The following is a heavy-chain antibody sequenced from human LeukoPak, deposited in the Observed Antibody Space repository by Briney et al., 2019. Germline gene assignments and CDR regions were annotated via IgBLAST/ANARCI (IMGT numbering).Heavy chain of an antibody. V-gene: IGHV3-21*01. J-gene: IGHJ3*02. Sequence: PGGSLRLSCAASGFSFSTYDMNWVRQAPGKGLEWVSSLTTDSEYIYYANSVKGRFTVSRDNAKNSLFLEMNSLRAEDTAVYYCARGGVTAIRSDAFDIWGQGTMVTVSS. CDR3: ARGGVTAIRSDAFDI. CDR2: LTTDSEYI. D-gene: IGHD2-21*02. CDR1: GFSFSTYD.